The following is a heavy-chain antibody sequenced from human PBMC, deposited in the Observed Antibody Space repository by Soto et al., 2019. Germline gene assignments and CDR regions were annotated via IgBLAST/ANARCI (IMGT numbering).Heavy chain of an antibody. V-gene: IGHV3-23*01. CDR3: AKLSRYYYGSGSQFDY. CDR1: GFTFSSYA. J-gene: IGHJ4*02. CDR2: ISGSGGNT. Sequence: GSLRLSCAASGFTFSSYAMSWVRQAPGKGLEWVSAISGSGGNTYYADSVKGRFTISRDNSENTLYLQMNSLRAEDTAVYYCAKLSRYYYGSGSQFDYWGQGTLVTVSS. D-gene: IGHD3-10*01.